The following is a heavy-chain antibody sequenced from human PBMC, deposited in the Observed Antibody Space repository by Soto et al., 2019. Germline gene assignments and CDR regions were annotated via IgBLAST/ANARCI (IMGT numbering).Heavy chain of an antibody. Sequence: EVQLLESGGGLVQPGGSLRLSCAASGXXXSNYPMSWVRQAPGKGLDWVSGISGSGDRTYYADSAKGRFTISKDISRNSLSLQLDSLGVEDTAVYFCVKDDGGYPSTAPHWGQGTLVTVSS. CDR3: VKDDGGYPSTAPH. V-gene: IGHV3-23*01. CDR2: ISGSGDRT. D-gene: IGHD3-22*01. CDR1: GXXXSNYP. J-gene: IGHJ4*02.